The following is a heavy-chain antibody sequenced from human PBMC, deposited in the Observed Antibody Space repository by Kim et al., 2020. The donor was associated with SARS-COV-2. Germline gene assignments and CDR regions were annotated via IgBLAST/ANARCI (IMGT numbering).Heavy chain of an antibody. CDR3: ARQRYWGFDI. Sequence: GGSLRLSCAASGFTFSSNWMHWVRQAPGMGLVWVSRIDSDGSSTTYADSVKGRFTISRDNAKNTLYLQMNSLRAEDTAVYYCARQRYWGFDIWGQGTMVTVSS. CDR2: IDSDGSST. D-gene: IGHD3-10*01. V-gene: IGHV3-74*01. J-gene: IGHJ3*02. CDR1: GFTFSSNW.